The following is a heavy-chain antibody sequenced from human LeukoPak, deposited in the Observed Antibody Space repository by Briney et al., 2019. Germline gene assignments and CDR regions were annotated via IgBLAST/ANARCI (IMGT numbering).Heavy chain of an antibody. Sequence: HTGGSLRLSCTASGFTFGDYAMSWVRQAPGKGLEWVGFIRSKAYGGTTEYAASVKGRFTISRDDSKSIAYLQMNSLKTEDSAVYYCTRLRYLGYYYYYGMDVWGQGTTVTVSS. CDR1: GFTFGDYA. CDR2: IRSKAYGGTT. D-gene: IGHD3-9*01. J-gene: IGHJ6*02. V-gene: IGHV3-49*04. CDR3: TRLRYLGYYYYYGMDV.